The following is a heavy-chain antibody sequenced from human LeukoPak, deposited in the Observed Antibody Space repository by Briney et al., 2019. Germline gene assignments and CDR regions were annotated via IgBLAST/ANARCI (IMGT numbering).Heavy chain of an antibody. CDR2: IKQDGGET. CDR1: GFTFSNYW. Sequence: PGGSLRLSCAASGFTFSNYWMTWVRQAPGKGLEWVASIKQDGGETNYVDSVRGRFTISRDNAKNSVYLQMSRLRAEDTAVYYCAKDFVVVPGNVNYFDYWGQGTLVTVSS. V-gene: IGHV3-7*03. D-gene: IGHD2-21*02. CDR3: AKDFVVVPGNVNYFDY. J-gene: IGHJ4*02.